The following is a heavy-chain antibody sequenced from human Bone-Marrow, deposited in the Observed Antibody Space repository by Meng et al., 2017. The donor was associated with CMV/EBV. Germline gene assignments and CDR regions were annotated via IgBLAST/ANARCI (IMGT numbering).Heavy chain of an antibody. CDR2: ISSSGSSI. J-gene: IGHJ4*02. V-gene: IGHV3-48*04. Sequence: GGSLRLSCAASGFTFSSYWMSWVRQAPGKGLEWVSYISSSGSSIYYADSVKGRFTISRDNAKNSLYLQMNSLRAEDTAVYHCARVGGSDPLDYWGQGSLVTVYS. D-gene: IGHD3-16*01. CDR1: GFTFSSYW. CDR3: ARVGGSDPLDY.